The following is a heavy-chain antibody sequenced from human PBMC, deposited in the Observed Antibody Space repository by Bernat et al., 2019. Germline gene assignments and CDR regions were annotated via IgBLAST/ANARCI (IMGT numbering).Heavy chain of an antibody. V-gene: IGHV4-34*01. Sequence: VQLQQWGAGLLKPSETLSLTCAVYGGSFSGYYWSWIRQPPGKGLEWIGEINHSGSTNYNPSLKSRVTISVDTSKNQFSLKLSSVTAADTAVYYCARGRARYSSSSGYWFDPWGQGTLVTVSS. J-gene: IGHJ5*02. CDR3: ARGRARYSSSSGYWFDP. D-gene: IGHD6-6*01. CDR1: GGSFSGYY. CDR2: INHSGST.